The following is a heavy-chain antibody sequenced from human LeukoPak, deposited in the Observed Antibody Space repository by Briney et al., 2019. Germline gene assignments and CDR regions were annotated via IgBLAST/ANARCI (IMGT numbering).Heavy chain of an antibody. V-gene: IGHV3-7*01. CDR3: ARGYFGSGSRYNPVDY. Sequence: GGSLGLSCAASGFTFSNYWMSWVRQAPGKGLEWVANIKQDGSEKYYVDSVKGRFTISRDNAKNSLYVQMNSLRAEDTAVYYCARGYFGSGSRYNPVDYWGQGTLVTVSS. CDR1: GFTFSNYW. J-gene: IGHJ4*02. D-gene: IGHD3-10*01. CDR2: IKQDGSEK.